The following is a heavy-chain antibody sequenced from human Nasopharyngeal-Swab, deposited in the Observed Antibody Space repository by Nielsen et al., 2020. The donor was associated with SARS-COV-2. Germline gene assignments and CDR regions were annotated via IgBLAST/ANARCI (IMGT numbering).Heavy chain of an antibody. CDR2: VSYSGRT. CDR1: GASIRSEY. Sequence: SETLSLICAVSGASIRSEYWGWIRPPPGKGLEWIGCVSYSGRTDYNPSLKSRVTISIDTSKKHFSLVLSSLTAADTALYYCTRGSLRTAPDCWGQGTLVTVSS. CDR3: TRGSLRTAPDC. V-gene: IGHV4-59*12. D-gene: IGHD4-17*01. J-gene: IGHJ4*02.